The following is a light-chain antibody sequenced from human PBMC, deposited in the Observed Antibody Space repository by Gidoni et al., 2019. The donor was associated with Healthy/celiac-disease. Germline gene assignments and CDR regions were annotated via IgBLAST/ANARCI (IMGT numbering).Light chain of an antibody. CDR2: DAS. J-gene: IGKJ4*01. Sequence: DIEMTQSPSSLSATVGDRVTITCQSSQDISNYLNWSQQKPGQTPKLLLYDASNLETRVPSRFSGSGSGTDFTFTISSLQPEDIATYYCQQYDNPALTFAGGTKVGIK. CDR3: QQYDNPALT. CDR1: QDISNY. V-gene: IGKV1-33*01.